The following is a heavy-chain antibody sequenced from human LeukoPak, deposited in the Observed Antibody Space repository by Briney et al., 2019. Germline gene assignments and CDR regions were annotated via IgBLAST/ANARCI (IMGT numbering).Heavy chain of an antibody. Sequence: SETLSLTCAVYGGSFSGYYWSWVRQPPGKGLEWIGEINHSGSTNYNPSLTSRVTISVDTSKNQFSLKLSSVTAADTAVYYCATEEGTGTTLTDYWGQGTLVTVSS. CDR1: GGSFSGYY. CDR3: ATEEGTGTTLTDY. CDR2: INHSGST. J-gene: IGHJ4*02. V-gene: IGHV4-34*01. D-gene: IGHD1-1*01.